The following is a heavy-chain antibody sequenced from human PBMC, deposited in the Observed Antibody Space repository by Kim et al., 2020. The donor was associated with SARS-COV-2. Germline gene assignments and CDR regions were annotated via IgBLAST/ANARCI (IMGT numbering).Heavy chain of an antibody. CDR1: GFTFSSYA. V-gene: IGHV3-23*01. CDR2: ISGSGGST. J-gene: IGHJ6*02. D-gene: IGHD3-16*01. CDR3: AKDSTRAPRRGFGYYYGMDV. Sequence: GGSLRLSCAASGFTFSSYAMSWVRQAPGKGLEWVSAISGSGGSTYYADSVKGRFTISRDNSKNTLYLQMNSLRAEDTAVYYCAKDSTRAPRRGFGYYYGMDVWGQGTTVTVSS.